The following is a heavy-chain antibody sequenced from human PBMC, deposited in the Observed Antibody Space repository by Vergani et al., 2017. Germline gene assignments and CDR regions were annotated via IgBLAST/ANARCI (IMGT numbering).Heavy chain of an antibody. D-gene: IGHD6-6*01. CDR2: INHSGST. CDR3: ARAGGEAARRRFVWFDP. CDR1: GGSFSGYY. J-gene: IGHJ5*02. Sequence: QVQLQQWGAGLLKPSETLSFTCAVYGGSFSGYYWSWIRQPPGKGLEWIGEINHSGSTNYNPSLKSRVTISVDTSKNQFSLKLSSVTAADTAVYYCARAGGEAARRRFVWFDPWGQGTLVTVSS. V-gene: IGHV4-34*01.